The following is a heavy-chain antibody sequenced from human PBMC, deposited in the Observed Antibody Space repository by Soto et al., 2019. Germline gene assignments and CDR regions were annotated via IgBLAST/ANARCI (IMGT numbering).Heavy chain of an antibody. CDR2: IHNSGNT. V-gene: IGHV4-59*01. D-gene: IGHD2-21*02. J-gene: IGHJ3*02. CDR3: ARLQYTVVTPIDM. Sequence: QVQLQESGPGLVKPSETLSLTCTVPSGSIRTSYWTWIRQFPGKRLEWIAHIHNSGNTNSNPSLKSRVTISMDTPKNQISLGLTSVTAADTAMYYCARLQYTVVTPIDMWGQGTMVTVSS. CDR1: SGSIRTSY.